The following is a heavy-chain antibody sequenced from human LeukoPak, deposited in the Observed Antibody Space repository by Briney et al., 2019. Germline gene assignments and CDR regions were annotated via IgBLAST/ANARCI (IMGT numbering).Heavy chain of an antibody. Sequence: GRSLTLSCAASEFTFTTYGMHWVRQAPGKGLEWVSYISSSGTTTEYADSVKGRFTISRDNAKNSLSLQMNSLRDEDTAVYYCARDYGWSFDYWGQGTLVTVSS. D-gene: IGHD6-19*01. CDR2: ISSSGTTT. J-gene: IGHJ4*02. CDR1: EFTFTTYG. V-gene: IGHV3-48*02. CDR3: ARDYGWSFDY.